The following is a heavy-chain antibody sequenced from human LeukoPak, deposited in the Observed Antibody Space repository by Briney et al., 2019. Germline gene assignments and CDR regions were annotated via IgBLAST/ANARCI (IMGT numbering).Heavy chain of an antibody. Sequence: AGGSLRLSCAASGFTFSSYAMSWVRQAPGKGLEWVSAISGSGGSTYYADSVKGRFTISRDNAKNSLYLQMNSLRAEDTALYYCARDTVGVTDYWGQGTLVTVSS. CDR2: ISGSGGST. CDR3: ARDTVGVTDY. D-gene: IGHD1-26*01. CDR1: GFTFSSYA. J-gene: IGHJ4*02. V-gene: IGHV3-23*01.